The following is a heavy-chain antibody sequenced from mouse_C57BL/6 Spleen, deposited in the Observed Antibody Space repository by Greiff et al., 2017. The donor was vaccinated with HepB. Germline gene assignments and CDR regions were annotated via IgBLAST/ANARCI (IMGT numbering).Heavy chain of an antibody. CDR1: GYTFTSYW. D-gene: IGHD2-10*01. CDR3: ARPLLRYCYFDV. Sequence: VQLQQPGAELVKPGASVKLSCKASGYTFTSYWMHWVKQRPGQGLEWIGMIHPNSGSTNYNEKFKSKATLTVDKSSSTAYMQLSSLTSEDSAVYYCARPLLRYCYFDVWGTGTTVPVSS. V-gene: IGHV1-64*01. CDR2: IHPNSGST. J-gene: IGHJ1*03.